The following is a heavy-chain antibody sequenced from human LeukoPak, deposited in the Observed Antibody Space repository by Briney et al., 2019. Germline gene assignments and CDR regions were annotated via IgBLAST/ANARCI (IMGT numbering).Heavy chain of an antibody. D-gene: IGHD3-10*01. V-gene: IGHV3-23*01. CDR2: ISGSGGST. J-gene: IGHJ4*02. CDR1: GFTFSSYA. CDR3: AKDMVRGVIITSVDY. Sequence: QSGGSLRLSCAASGFTFSSYAMSWVRQAPGKGLEWVSAISGSGGSTYYADSVKGRFTISRDNSKNTLYPQMNSLRAEDTAVYYCAKDMVRGVIITSVDYWGQGTLVTVSS.